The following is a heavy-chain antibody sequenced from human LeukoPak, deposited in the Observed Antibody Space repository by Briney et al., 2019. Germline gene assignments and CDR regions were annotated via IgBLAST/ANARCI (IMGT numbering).Heavy chain of an antibody. J-gene: IGHJ5*02. D-gene: IGHD2-2*01. V-gene: IGHV3-30*02. CDR2: IQSDGGNR. CDR1: GFTFSTYG. Sequence: GESLRLSCAASGFTFSTYGMHWVRQAPGKGLEWVAFIQSDGGNRNYADSVKGRFTISRDNSKDTVYLQMNSLRAEDTAVYYCAKDRPCTSCYLGWFDPWGQGTLVTVSS. CDR3: AKDRPCTSCYLGWFDP.